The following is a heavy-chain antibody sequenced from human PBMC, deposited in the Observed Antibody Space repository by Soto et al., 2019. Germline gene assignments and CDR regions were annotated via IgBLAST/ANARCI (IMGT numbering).Heavy chain of an antibody. D-gene: IGHD6-13*01. Sequence: PGGSLRLSCVASGFTFSSSWMAWVRQTPGKGLEWVGNMKQDGSEKYYMDSVKGRFTISRDDAKSSLYLQMNSLRAEDTAVYYCATIEAVAFHIWGQGTMVTVSS. CDR2: MKQDGSEK. J-gene: IGHJ3*02. CDR3: ATIEAVAFHI. CDR1: GFTFSSSW. V-gene: IGHV3-7*03.